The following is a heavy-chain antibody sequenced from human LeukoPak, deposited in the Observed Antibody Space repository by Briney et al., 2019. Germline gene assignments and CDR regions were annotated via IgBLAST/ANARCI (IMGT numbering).Heavy chain of an antibody. J-gene: IGHJ4*02. CDR3: AKGPFLWVGEN. CDR1: GFTFSSYA. CDR2: ISGSVGST. D-gene: IGHD3-10*01. Sequence: GGSLRLSCAASGFTFSSYAMSWVRQAPGKGLEWVSAISGSVGSTYYADSVKGRFTISRDNSKNTLYLQMNSLRAEDTAVYYCAKGPFLWVGENWGQGTLVTVSS. V-gene: IGHV3-23*01.